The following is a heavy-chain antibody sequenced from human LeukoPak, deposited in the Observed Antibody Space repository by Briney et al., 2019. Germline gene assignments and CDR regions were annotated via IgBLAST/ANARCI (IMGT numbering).Heavy chain of an antibody. Sequence: GGSLRLSCAASGFTFSDYYMSWIRQAPGKGLEWVSYISSSGSTIYYADSVRGRFTISSDNAKNSLYLQMNSLRAEDAAVYYCARDFSVRGFHDYWGQGTLVTVSS. D-gene: IGHD1-1*01. CDR1: GFTFSDYY. CDR2: ISSSGSTI. V-gene: IGHV3-11*01. J-gene: IGHJ4*02. CDR3: ARDFSVRGFHDY.